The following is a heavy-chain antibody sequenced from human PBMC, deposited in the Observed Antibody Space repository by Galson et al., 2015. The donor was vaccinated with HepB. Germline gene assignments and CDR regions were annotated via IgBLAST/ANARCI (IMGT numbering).Heavy chain of an antibody. CDR3: ARDRDGYNYGDFDY. V-gene: IGHV3-30*04. CDR1: GFTFSSYA. D-gene: IGHD5-24*01. CDR2: ISYDGSNK. J-gene: IGHJ4*02. Sequence: SLRLSCAASGFTFSSYAMHWVRQAPGKGLEWVAVISYDGSNKYYADSVKGRFTISRDNSKNTLYLQMNSLRAEDTAVYYCARDRDGYNYGDFDYWGQGTLVTVSS.